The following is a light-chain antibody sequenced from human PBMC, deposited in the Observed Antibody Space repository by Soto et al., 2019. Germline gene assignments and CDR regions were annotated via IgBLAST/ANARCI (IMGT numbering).Light chain of an antibody. CDR3: QQGFSSPPA. CDR1: QSISTY. J-gene: IGKJ4*01. CDR2: AAS. V-gene: IGKV1-39*01. Sequence: DIQLTQSPSYLSASVGDRVTVTCRASQSISTYLDWYQQKPGRAPKLLIYAASTLQSGVPSRFGGSGSGTAFTLTIRSLQPEDFATYYCQQGFSSPPAFGGGNKVETK.